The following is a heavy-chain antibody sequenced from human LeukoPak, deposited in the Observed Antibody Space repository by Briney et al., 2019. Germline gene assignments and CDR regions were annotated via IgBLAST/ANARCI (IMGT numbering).Heavy chain of an antibody. D-gene: IGHD3-3*01. Sequence: ASVKVSCKVSGYTLSELSMHWVRQAPGQGLEWMGGFDPEDGETIYPQKFQGRVTMTEDTSTDTAYMELSSQRSEDTAVYYCATDYEYSFDYWGQGTLVTVSS. CDR3: ATDYEYSFDY. CDR2: FDPEDGET. V-gene: IGHV1-24*01. CDR1: GYTLSELS. J-gene: IGHJ4*02.